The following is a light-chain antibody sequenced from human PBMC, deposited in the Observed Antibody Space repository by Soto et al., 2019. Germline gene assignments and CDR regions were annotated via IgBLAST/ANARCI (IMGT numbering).Light chain of an antibody. V-gene: IGKV3-15*01. J-gene: IGKJ5*01. CDR1: QSVASN. Sequence: EIVMTQAPASRAASPGENVSLYCXASQSVASNLAWYQQKPGQAPRLLIYGTSTRATGVPDRFSGSGSGTDFTLTISSLQAADFAVYHCQHYNNWPITFGQGTRLEI. CDR2: GTS. CDR3: QHYNNWPIT.